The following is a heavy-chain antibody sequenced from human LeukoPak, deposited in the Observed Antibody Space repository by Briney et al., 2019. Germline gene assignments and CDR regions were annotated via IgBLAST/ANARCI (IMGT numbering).Heavy chain of an antibody. CDR1: GFSFDDYG. CDR3: ASNGGGYYDELEGS. J-gene: IGHJ5*02. Sequence: PAGSLRLSCAASGFSFDDYGMSWVRQAPGKGLEWVAGINWNGGSTGYADSVKGRFTISRDNAKNSPYLQMNSLRAEETAFYYCASNGGGYYDELEGSWGQGTLVTVSS. CDR2: INWNGGST. V-gene: IGHV3-20*04. D-gene: IGHD3-22*01.